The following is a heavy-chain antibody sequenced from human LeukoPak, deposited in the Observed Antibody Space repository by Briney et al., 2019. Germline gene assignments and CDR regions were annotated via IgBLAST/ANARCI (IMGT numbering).Heavy chain of an antibody. J-gene: IGHJ4*02. CDR1: GGTFSSYA. CDR2: IIPIFGTA. CDR3: ARDYDDYGDLNYVL. Sequence: GASVKVSCTASGGTFSSYAISWVRQAPGQGLEWMGGIIPIFGTANYAQKFQGRVTITTDESTSTAYMELSSLRSEDTAVYYCARDYDDYGDLNYVLWGQGTLVTVSS. V-gene: IGHV1-69*05. D-gene: IGHD4-17*01.